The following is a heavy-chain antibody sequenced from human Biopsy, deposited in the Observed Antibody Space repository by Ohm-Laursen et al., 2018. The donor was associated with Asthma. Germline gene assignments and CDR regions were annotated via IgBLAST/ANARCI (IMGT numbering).Heavy chain of an antibody. J-gene: IGHJ6*02. CDR1: GGYTGSSDHH. CDR2: VFWSGST. V-gene: IGHV4-30-4*01. CDR3: ARVVSYGDIYFGIDV. D-gene: IGHD4-17*01. Sequence: TLSLTCRVSGGYTGSSDHHWAWIRQAPGKGLEWIGFVFWSGSTHYSRSLERRVSISIDTATNEFSMKLWSVTPADTAVYFCARVVSYGDIYFGIDVWGPGNTVVVSS.